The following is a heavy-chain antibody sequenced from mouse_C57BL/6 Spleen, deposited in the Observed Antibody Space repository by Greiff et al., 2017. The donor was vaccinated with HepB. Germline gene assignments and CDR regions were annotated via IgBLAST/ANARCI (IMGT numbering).Heavy chain of an antibody. CDR1: GYTFTSYT. J-gene: IGHJ4*01. CDR2: INPSSGYT. D-gene: IGHD2-2*01. CDR3: ARSGYERDYYAMDY. Sequence: VQLVESGAELARPGASVKMSCKASGYTFTSYTMHWVKQRPGQGLEWIGYINPSSGYTKYNQKFKDKASLTADKSSSTPYMQLSSLTSEDSAVYYCARSGYERDYYAMDYWGQGTSVTVSS. V-gene: IGHV1-4*01.